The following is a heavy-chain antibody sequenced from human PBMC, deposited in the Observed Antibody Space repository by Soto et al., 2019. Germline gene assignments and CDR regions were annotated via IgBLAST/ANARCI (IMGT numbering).Heavy chain of an antibody. V-gene: IGHV3-23*01. D-gene: IGHD2-2*01. CDR3: AKEPPEYCSSTSCYFINWFDP. CDR2: ISGSGGST. CDR1: GFTFSSYA. J-gene: IGHJ5*02. Sequence: PGGSLRLSCAASGFTFSSYAMSWVRQAPGKGLEWVSAISGSGGSTYYADSVKGRFTISRDNSKNTLYLQMNSLRAEDTAVYYCAKEPPEYCSSTSCYFINWFDPWGQGTLVTVSS.